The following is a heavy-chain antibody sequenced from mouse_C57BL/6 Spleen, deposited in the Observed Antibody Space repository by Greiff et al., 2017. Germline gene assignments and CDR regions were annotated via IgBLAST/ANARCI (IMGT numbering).Heavy chain of an antibody. V-gene: IGHV1-54*01. CDR1: GYAFTNYL. J-gene: IGHJ3*01. CDR2: INPGSGGT. Sequence: QVQLQQSGAELVRPGTSVKVSCKASGYAFTNYLIEWVKQRPGQGLEWIGVINPGSGGTNYTEKFKGKATLTADKSSSTASMRLSSLTSEDSAVYFCARGSITTVVATEGFAYWGKGTLVTVSA. D-gene: IGHD1-1*01. CDR3: ARGSITTVVATEGFAY.